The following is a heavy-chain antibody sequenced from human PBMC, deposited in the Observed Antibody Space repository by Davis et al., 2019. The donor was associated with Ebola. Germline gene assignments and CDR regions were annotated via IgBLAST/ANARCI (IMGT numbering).Heavy chain of an antibody. J-gene: IGHJ2*01. CDR3: ARGTMVQGVISYWYFDL. V-gene: IGHV3-33*01. Sequence: GESLKISCAASGFTFSSYGMHWVRQAPGKGLEWVAVIWYDGSNKYYADSVKGRFTISRHNSKNTLYLQMNSLRAEDTAVYYCARGTMVQGVISYWYFDLWGRGTLVTVSS. CDR1: GFTFSSYG. CDR2: IWYDGSNK. D-gene: IGHD3-10*01.